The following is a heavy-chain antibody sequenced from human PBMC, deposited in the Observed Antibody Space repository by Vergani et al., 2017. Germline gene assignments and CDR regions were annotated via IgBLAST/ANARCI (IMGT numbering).Heavy chain of an antibody. V-gene: IGHV4-39*07. Sequence: QLQLQESGPGLVKPSETLSLTCTVSGSSISSSSYYWGWIRQPPGKGLEWIGSIYYSGSTYYNPSLKSRVTISVDTSKNQFSLKLSSVTAADTAVYYCARVGVGAPYYYMDVWGKGTTVTVSS. CDR2: IYYSGST. D-gene: IGHD1-26*01. J-gene: IGHJ6*03. CDR1: GSSISSSSYY. CDR3: ARVGVGAPYYYMDV.